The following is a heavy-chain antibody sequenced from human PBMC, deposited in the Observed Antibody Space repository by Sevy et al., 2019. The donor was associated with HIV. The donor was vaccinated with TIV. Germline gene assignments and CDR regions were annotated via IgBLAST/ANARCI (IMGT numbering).Heavy chain of an antibody. J-gene: IGHJ4*02. CDR2: ISWNSGSI. D-gene: IGHD3-9*01. Sequence: GGSLRLSCPASGFTFHDYAMHWVRQAPGKGLEWVSGISWNSGSIGYADSVKGRFTISRDNAKNSLYLQMNSLRAEDTAFYYCAKDTYYDILTRSCDYWGQGTLVTVSS. V-gene: IGHV3-9*01. CDR1: GFTFHDYA. CDR3: AKDTYYDILTRSCDY.